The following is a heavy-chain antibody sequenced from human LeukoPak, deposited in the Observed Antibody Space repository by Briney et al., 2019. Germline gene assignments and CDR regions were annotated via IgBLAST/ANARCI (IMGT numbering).Heavy chain of an antibody. D-gene: IGHD1-14*01. J-gene: IGHJ4*02. Sequence: ASVKVSCKASGYTFTGYYMHWVRQAPGQGLEWMGWINPNSGGTNYAQKFQGRVTMTRDTSISTAYMELSSLRSEDTAVYYCARAKPGRLPTDYWGQGTLVTVSS. V-gene: IGHV1-2*02. CDR3: ARAKPGRLPTDY. CDR2: INPNSGGT. CDR1: GYTFTGYY.